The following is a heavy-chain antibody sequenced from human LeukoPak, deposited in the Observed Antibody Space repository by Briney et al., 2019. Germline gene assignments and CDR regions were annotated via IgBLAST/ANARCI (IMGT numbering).Heavy chain of an antibody. V-gene: IGHV3-74*01. Sequence: GRSLRLSCAASGFTFSSYWMHWVRQAPGKGLMWVSGINSDGSRTSYADSVKGRFTISRDNAKNTLYLQMNSLRAEDTAVYYCVGGYKSDYWGQGTLVTVSS. CDR1: GFTFSSYW. CDR3: VGGYKSDY. J-gene: IGHJ4*02. CDR2: INSDGSRT. D-gene: IGHD5-24*01.